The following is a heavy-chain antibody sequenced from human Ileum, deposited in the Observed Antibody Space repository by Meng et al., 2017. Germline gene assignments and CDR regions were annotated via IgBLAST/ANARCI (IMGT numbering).Heavy chain of an antibody. CDR2: IYHSGAF. V-gene: IGHV4-4*02. CDR3: ARGAIGTRPFDY. CDR1: GDSISTNW. J-gene: IGHJ4*02. Sequence: GQLEESGPGVVKPSGTLSLTCAVSGDSISTNWWNWVRQPPGKGLEWIGEIYHSGAFNYNPSLRSRVTISVDKSKNQLSLKLGSLTAADTAVYYCARGAIGTRPFDYWGQGTLVTVSS. D-gene: IGHD2-21*01.